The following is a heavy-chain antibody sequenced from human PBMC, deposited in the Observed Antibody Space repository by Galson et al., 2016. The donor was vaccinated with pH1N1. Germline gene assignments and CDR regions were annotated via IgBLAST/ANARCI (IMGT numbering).Heavy chain of an antibody. CDR2: IIPIFNTA. D-gene: IGHD3-22*01. J-gene: IGHJ2*01. CDR3: AREDYYDTDLSDWYFDL. V-gene: IGHV1-69*13. CDR1: GGTFGSYS. Sequence: SVKVSCKASGGTFGSYSINWVRQAPGQGLEWMGGIIPIFNTAKYAQNFQGRVTITADESTTTAYMELSSLRSEDKAGYFCAREDYYDTDLSDWYFDLWGRGTLLTVSS.